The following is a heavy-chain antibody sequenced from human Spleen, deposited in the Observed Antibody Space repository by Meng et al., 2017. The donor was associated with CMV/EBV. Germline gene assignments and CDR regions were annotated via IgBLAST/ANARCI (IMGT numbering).Heavy chain of an antibody. V-gene: IGHV3-7*01. CDR1: GFTFSSYW. J-gene: IGHJ4*02. CDR3: ARDVYDFWSGYYAY. Sequence: LSLTCAASGFTFSSYWMSWVRQAPGKGLEWVANIKQDGSEKYYVDSVKGRFTISRDNAKNSLYLQMNSLRAEDTAVYYCARDVYDFWSGYYAYWGQGTLVTVSS. CDR2: IKQDGSEK. D-gene: IGHD3-3*01.